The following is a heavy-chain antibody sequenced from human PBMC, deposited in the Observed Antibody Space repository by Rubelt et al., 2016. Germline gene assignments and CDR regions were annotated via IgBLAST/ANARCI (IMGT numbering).Heavy chain of an antibody. CDR1: GFTFNNYA. V-gene: IGHV3-48*01. D-gene: IGHD2-2*02. CDR2: ISGSSAAI. CDR3: ARGRFCSSSSCYSYYHYYGMDV. Sequence: EVQLVESGGGLIQPGGSLRLSCAASGFTFNNYAMNWVRQSPGKGLEWVAYISGSSAAIRYAESVKGRFTVSRDSAKNTLFLVMNSLRPGDTAVYYCARGRFCSSSSCYSYYHYYGMDVWGQGTTLTVSS. J-gene: IGHJ6*02.